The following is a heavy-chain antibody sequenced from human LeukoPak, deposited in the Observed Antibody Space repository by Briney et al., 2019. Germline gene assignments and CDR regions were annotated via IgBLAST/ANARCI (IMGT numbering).Heavy chain of an antibody. J-gene: IGHJ4*02. CDR3: AKDRGYSSGWLGLDY. D-gene: IGHD6-19*01. Sequence: GGSLRLSCAASGFTFSSYAMSWVGQAPGKGLEGVSAISGSGGSTYYADSVKGRFTISRDNSKNTLYLQMNSLRAEDTAVYYCAKDRGYSSGWLGLDYWGQGTLVTVSS. V-gene: IGHV3-23*01. CDR2: ISGSGGST. CDR1: GFTFSSYA.